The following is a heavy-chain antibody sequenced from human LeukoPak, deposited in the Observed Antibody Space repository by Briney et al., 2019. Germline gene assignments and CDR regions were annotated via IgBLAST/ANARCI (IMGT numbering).Heavy chain of an antibody. J-gene: IGHJ5*02. D-gene: IGHD6-19*01. Sequence: SETLSLTCTVHGGSFSGYYWNWIRQPPGKGLEWIGEINQSEGTNYNPSLKGRVTIFVDTAKSQISLNLSSVTAADTAVYYCARAGEWLMRGWFDPWGPGTLVTVSS. CDR1: GGSFSGYY. V-gene: IGHV4-34*01. CDR3: ARAGEWLMRGWFDP. CDR2: INQSEGT.